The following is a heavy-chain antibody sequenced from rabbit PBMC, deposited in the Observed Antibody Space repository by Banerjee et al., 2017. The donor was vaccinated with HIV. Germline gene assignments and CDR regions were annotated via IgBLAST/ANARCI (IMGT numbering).Heavy chain of an antibody. V-gene: IGHV1S7*01. Sequence: QSLEESGGDLVKPGASLRLTCTASGFDISSYHMCWVRQAPGKGLEWIAYIYPDYGSTYYASWVNGRFTISSHNAQNTLYLQLNSLTAADTATYFCARDLSYDDYGDFNLWGQGTLVTVS. J-gene: IGHJ4*01. CDR1: GFDISSYH. CDR3: ARDLSYDDYGDFNL. CDR2: IYPDYGST. D-gene: IGHD2-1*01.